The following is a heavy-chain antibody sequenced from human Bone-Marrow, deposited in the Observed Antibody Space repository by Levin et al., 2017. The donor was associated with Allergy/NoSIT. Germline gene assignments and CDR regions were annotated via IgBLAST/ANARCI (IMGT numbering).Heavy chain of an antibody. CDR2: IYPGDSDT. J-gene: IGHJ4*02. D-gene: IGHD3-3*01. CDR3: ARHTTRDFWSGYYYVY. Sequence: KVSCKGSGYSFTTYWIGWVRQMPGKGLEWMGIIYPGDSDTRYSPSFQGQVTISADKSISTAYLQWSSLKASDTAMYYCARHTTRDFWSGYYYVYWGQGTLVTVSS. V-gene: IGHV5-51*01. CDR1: GYSFTTYW.